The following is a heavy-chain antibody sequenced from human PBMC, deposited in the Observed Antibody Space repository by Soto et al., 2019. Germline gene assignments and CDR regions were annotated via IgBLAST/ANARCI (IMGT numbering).Heavy chain of an antibody. Sequence: QVTLKESGPVLVKPTETLTLTCTVSGSSPTNSRMGVSWIRQPPGKALEWLAHIFSNGEKSYSTSLKSRLTLSKDNFNSQVVLTMTNMDPVDTATYYCARTRGTVPYYWGQGTLVTVSS. CDR3: ARTRGTVPYY. CDR2: IFSNGEK. J-gene: IGHJ4*02. D-gene: IGHD4-17*01. V-gene: IGHV2-26*01. CDR1: GSSPTNSRMG.